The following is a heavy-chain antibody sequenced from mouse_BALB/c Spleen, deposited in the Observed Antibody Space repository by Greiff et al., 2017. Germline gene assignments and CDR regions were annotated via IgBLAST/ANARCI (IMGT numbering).Heavy chain of an antibody. J-gene: IGHJ4*01. CDR2: ISSGGGST. CDR3: AKHAMDY. V-gene: IGHV5-12-1*01. Sequence: EVQLVESGGGLVKPGGSLKLSCAASGFAFSSYDMSWVRQTPEKRLEWVAYISSGGGSTYYPDTVKGRFTISRDNPKNTLFLQMTSLRSEDTAMYYCAKHAMDYWGQGTSVTVSS. CDR1: GFAFSSYD.